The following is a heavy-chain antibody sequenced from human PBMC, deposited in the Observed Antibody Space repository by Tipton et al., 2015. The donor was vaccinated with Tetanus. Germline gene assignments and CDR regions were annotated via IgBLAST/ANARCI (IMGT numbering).Heavy chain of an antibody. CDR1: GFAFGDFG. V-gene: IGHV3-49*03. CDR3: GRGGGGRFAFAF. CDR2: IRTNAYGATT. D-gene: IGHD3-10*01. J-gene: IGHJ4*02. Sequence: SLRLSCTTSGFAFGDFGINWLRQAPGKGLEWLGLIRTNAYGATTDYAASVKVRFSISRDDSKSIAYLQMDSLKTDDTAVYYCGRGGGGRFAFAFWGPGPLVTVSS.